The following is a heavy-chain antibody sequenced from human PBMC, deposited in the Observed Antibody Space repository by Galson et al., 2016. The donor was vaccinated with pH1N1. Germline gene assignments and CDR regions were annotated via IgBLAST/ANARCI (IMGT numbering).Heavy chain of an antibody. Sequence: SLRLSCAASGFTFSRYGMHWVRQAPGKGLEWVALISYDGSNEYYADSVKGRFTIPRDNSKNTLYLQMNSLRTEDTAVYYCAEATTMLQGGTHVDYWGQGTLVTVSS. CDR2: ISYDGSNE. V-gene: IGHV3-30*18. CDR3: AEATTMLQGGTHVDY. J-gene: IGHJ4*02. CDR1: GFTFSRYG. D-gene: IGHD3-10*01.